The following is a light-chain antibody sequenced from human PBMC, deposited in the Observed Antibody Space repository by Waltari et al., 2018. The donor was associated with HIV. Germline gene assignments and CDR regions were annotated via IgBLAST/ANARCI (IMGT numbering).Light chain of an antibody. J-gene: IGKJ4*01. CDR3: QQSHSVPFT. V-gene: IGKV1-39*01. CDR2: AAS. Sequence: DIQMTQSPSSLSASPGDTITITCRTSQDIKTELNWYQQKPGTAPKLLVYAASGFPSGVPARISGSGSGTDFTLTINTLQPDDSATYFCQQSHSVPFTFGAGTKVDVK. CDR1: QDIKTE.